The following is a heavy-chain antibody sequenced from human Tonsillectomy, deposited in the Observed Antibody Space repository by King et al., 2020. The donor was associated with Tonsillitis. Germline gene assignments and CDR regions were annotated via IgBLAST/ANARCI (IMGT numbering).Heavy chain of an antibody. V-gene: IGHV3-72*01. CDR2: TRNKANSYTT. D-gene: IGHD3-10*01. J-gene: IGHJ5*01. CDR1: GFTFSDHY. CDR3: TRVTLIYYLDS. Sequence: QLVQSGGGLVQPGGSLRLSCAASGFTFSDHYMDWVRQAPGKGLEWVGRTRNKANSYTTEYAASVKGRFTISRDDSKNSVYLHMNSLKSEDTAVYYCTRVTLIYYLDSWGQGTLVTVSS.